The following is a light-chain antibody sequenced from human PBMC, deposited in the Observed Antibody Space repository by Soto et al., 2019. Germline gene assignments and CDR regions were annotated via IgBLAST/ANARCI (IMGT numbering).Light chain of an antibody. V-gene: IGKV3-15*01. J-gene: IGKJ1*01. CDR1: QSVSSN. CDR3: QQYNNWWT. Sequence: EIVMTQSPATLSVSPGERATLSCRASQSVSSNLAWYQQKPGQVPRLLIYGASTRATGIPARFSGSGSGTEVPLTISSLQSGDFAVYYCQQYNNWWTFGQGTKVEIK. CDR2: GAS.